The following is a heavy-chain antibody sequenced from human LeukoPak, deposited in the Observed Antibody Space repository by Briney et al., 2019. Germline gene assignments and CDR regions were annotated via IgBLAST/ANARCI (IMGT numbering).Heavy chain of an antibody. D-gene: IGHD6-13*01. CDR3: ARDDGAAAGRRFDY. CDR2: INHSGST. Sequence: SETLSLTCAVYGGSFSGYYWSWIRQSPGKGLEWIGEINHSGSTNYNPSLKSRVTISVDTSKNQFSLKLSSVTAADTAVYYCARDDGAAAGRRFDYWGQGTLVTVSS. V-gene: IGHV4-34*01. J-gene: IGHJ4*02. CDR1: GGSFSGYY.